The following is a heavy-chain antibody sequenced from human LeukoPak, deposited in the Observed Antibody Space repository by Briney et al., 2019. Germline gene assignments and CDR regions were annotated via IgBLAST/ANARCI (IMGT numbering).Heavy chain of an antibody. J-gene: IGHJ3*02. CDR1: GFNFSSSA. CDR2: IRSKANSYAT. CDR3: TTRVPAAFDI. D-gene: IGHD3-10*01. V-gene: IGHV3-73*01. Sequence: GGSLRLSCAASGFNFSSSAMHWVRQASGKGLEWVGRIRSKANSYATAYAASVKGRFTISRDDSKNTAYLQMNSLKTEDTAVYYCTTRVPAAFDIWGQGTMVTVSS.